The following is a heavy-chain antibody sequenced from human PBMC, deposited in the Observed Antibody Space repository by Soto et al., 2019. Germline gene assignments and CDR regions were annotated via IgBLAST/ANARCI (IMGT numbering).Heavy chain of an antibody. Sequence: SETLSLTCAVYGGSFSGYYWSWIRQPPGKGLEWIGEINHSGSTNYNPSLKSRVTISVDTSKNQFSLKLSSVTAADTAVYYCGRGLGYSYGYGGYYYYGMDVWGQGTTVTVSS. CDR2: INHSGST. D-gene: IGHD5-18*01. CDR1: GGSFSGYY. CDR3: GRGLGYSYGYGGYYYYGMDV. V-gene: IGHV4-34*01. J-gene: IGHJ6*02.